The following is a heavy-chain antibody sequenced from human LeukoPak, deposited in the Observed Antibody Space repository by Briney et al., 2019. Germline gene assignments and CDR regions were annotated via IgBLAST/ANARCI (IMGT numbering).Heavy chain of an antibody. CDR3: ARERRFWSGYYFDY. V-gene: IGHV4-31*03. D-gene: IGHD3-3*01. Sequence: SQTLSLTCTVSGGSISSGGYYWSWIRQHPGKGPEWIGYIYYSGSTYYNPSLKSRVTISVDTSKNQFSLKLSSVTAADTAVYYCARERRFWSGYYFDYWGQGTLVTVSS. CDR2: IYYSGST. J-gene: IGHJ4*02. CDR1: GGSISSGGYY.